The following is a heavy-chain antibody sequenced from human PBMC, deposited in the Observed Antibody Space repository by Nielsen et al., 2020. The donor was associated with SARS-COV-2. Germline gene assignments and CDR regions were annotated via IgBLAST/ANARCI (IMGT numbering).Heavy chain of an antibody. CDR2: LSYSGST. CDR3: ARWFMGGGFDY. D-gene: IGHD3-10*01. J-gene: IGHJ4*02. CDR1: GGSITSSGHY. V-gene: IGHV4-39*01. Sequence: GSLRLSCSVSGGSITSSGHYWGWIRQPPGKGLEWIGSLSYSGSTYYNPSLKSRVAISEDTSKNQFSLKLISVTAADTAVFYCARWFMGGGFDYWGQGSLVTVSS.